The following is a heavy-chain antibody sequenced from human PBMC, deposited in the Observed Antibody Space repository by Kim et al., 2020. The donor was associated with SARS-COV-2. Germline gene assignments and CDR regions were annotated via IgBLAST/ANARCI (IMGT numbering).Heavy chain of an antibody. CDR3: ARGPRYYYDSSGSIIAFDI. V-gene: IGHV1-46*01. J-gene: IGHJ3*02. CDR1: GYTFTSYY. D-gene: IGHD3-22*01. CDR2: INPSGGST. Sequence: ASVKVSCKASGYTFTSYYMHWVRQAPGQGLEWMGIINPSGGSTSYAQKFQGRVTMTRDTSTSTVYMELSSLRSEDTAVYYCARGPRYYYDSSGSIIAFDICGQGTMVTVSS.